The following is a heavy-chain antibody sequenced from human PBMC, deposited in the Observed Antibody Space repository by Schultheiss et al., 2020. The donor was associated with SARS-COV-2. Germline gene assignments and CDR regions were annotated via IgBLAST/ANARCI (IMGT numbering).Heavy chain of an antibody. CDR3: ARGGWGMGSYYFDY. CDR1: GFTVSSNY. Sequence: GGSLRLSCAASGFTVSSNYMSWVRQAPGKGLEWVSVIYSGGSTYYADSVKGRFTISRDNSKNTLYLQMNSLRAEDTAVYYCARGGWGMGSYYFDYWGQGTLVTVSS. D-gene: IGHD3-16*01. V-gene: IGHV3-66*01. J-gene: IGHJ4*02. CDR2: IYSGGST.